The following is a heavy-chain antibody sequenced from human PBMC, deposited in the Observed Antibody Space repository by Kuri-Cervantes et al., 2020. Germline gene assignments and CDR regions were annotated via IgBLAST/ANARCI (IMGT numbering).Heavy chain of an antibody. Sequence: LSLTCAASGFTFSSYAMSWVRQAPGKGLEWVSAISGSGGSTYYADSVKGRFTISRDNSKNTLYLQMNSLIAEDTAVYYFAKAAFPWVFDYWGQGTLVTVSS. V-gene: IGHV3-23*01. J-gene: IGHJ4*02. CDR2: ISGSGGST. D-gene: IGHD1-26*01. CDR1: GFTFSSYA. CDR3: AKAAFPWVFDY.